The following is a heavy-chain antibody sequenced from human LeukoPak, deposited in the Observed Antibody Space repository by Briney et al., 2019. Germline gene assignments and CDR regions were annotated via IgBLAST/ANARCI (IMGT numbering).Heavy chain of an antibody. V-gene: IGHV3-23*01. J-gene: IGHJ4*02. CDR2: ITGGGDTT. CDR3: AKERSEVVVAATNY. CDR1: GFTFNSYA. D-gene: IGHD2-15*01. Sequence: GGSLRLSCAASGFTFNSYAMTWVRQAPGKGLEWVSSITGGGDTTYYADSVRGRFTISRDNSKNTLSLQINSLRAEDTAVYYCAKERSEVVVAATNYWGRGTLVTVSS.